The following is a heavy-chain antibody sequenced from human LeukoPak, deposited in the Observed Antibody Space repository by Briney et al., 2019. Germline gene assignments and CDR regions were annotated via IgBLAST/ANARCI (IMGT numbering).Heavy chain of an antibody. CDR3: ARGTGIYYIY. CDR2: INPDGSEK. CDR1: GFTFNTNW. V-gene: IGHV3-7*01. J-gene: IGHJ4*02. D-gene: IGHD1-26*01. Sequence: GGSLRLSCAASGFTFNTNWMSWVRQAPGKGLEWVANINPDGSEKSYVGSVKGRLTISRDNAKNSLFLHVNSLRAADTAVYYCARGTGIYYIYWGQGTLVTVSS.